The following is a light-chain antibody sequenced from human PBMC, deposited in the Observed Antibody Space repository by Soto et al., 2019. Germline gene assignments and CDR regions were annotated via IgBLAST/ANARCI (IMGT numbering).Light chain of an antibody. Sequence: TMSLVTVTVSQEDKVSLSCRANQTISNTLAWYQQKPGQAPRLLIYAASTRATGVSARFSGSGSGTEFTLTISSLQSEDFTLYYCQYSKNLLAPFGEVAKVDIK. CDR3: QYSKNLLAP. V-gene: IGKV3-15*01. J-gene: IGKJ1*01. CDR1: QTISNT. CDR2: AAS.